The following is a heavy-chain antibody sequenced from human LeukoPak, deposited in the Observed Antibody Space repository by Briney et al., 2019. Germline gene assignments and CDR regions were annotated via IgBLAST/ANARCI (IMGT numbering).Heavy chain of an antibody. CDR2: INPNTGGT. CDR1: GYTFTGYY. V-gene: IGHV1-2*02. D-gene: IGHD1-20*01. J-gene: IGHJ3*02. CDR3: ARLKAYNSKAFDI. Sequence: GASVKVSCKASGYTFTGYYMHWVRQAPGQGLEWMGWINPNTGGTNYAQKSQDRVIMTRDTSISTAYMELSRLRSDDTAMYYCARLKAYNSKAFDIWGQGTVVAVSS.